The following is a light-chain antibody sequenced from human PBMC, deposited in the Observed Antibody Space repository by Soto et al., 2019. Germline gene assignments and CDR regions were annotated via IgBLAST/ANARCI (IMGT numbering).Light chain of an antibody. Sequence: DIQMTQSPSTLSASVGDRVTISCRASQSIYSWLAWYQQKPGQAPKLLIHDASSLEGGVPSRFRGSGSGTEFTLTINSLQPDDFATYYCQHYNSHLMYTFGQGTKLEIK. CDR2: DAS. CDR3: QHYNSHLMYT. V-gene: IGKV1-5*01. CDR1: QSIYSW. J-gene: IGKJ2*01.